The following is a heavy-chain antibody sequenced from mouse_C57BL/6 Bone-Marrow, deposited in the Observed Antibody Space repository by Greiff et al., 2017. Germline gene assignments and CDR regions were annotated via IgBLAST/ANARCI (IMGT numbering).Heavy chain of an antibody. CDR1: GYTFTSYW. CDR2: IDPSDSDT. CDR3: ARWGYGSSYGGFAY. D-gene: IGHD1-1*01. V-gene: IGHV1-52*01. J-gene: IGHJ3*01. Sequence: QVQLQQPGAELVRPGSSVKLSCKASGYTFTSYWMHWVKQRPIQGLEWIGNIDPSDSDTHYNQKFKDKATLTVDKSSSTAYMQLSSLTSEDSAVYYCARWGYGSSYGGFAYWGQGTLVTVSA.